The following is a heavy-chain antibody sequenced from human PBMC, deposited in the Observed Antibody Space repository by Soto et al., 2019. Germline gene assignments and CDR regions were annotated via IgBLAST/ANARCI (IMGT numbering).Heavy chain of an antibody. D-gene: IGHD6-19*01. V-gene: IGHV4-59*01. CDR3: ARDKVNIGVDGIHYFYGMDV. CDR2: IYYSGST. CDR1: GGSISRYY. J-gene: IGHJ6*02. Sequence: QVQLQESGPVLVKLSETLSLTCIVSGGSISRYYWSWIRQPPGKGLEWIGYIYYSGSTKYNPSLKSRVTISVDTSKNQFSLKLSSVTAADTAVYYCARDKVNIGVDGIHYFYGMDVWGQGTTVTVSS.